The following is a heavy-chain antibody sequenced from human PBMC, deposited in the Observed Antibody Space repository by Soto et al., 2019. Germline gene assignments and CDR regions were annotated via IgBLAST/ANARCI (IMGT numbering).Heavy chain of an antibody. J-gene: IGHJ4*02. D-gene: IGHD3-3*01. Sequence: QVQLVQSGAEVKKPGASVKVSCKASGYTFTSYDINWVRQATGQGLEWMGWMNPNSGNTGYAQKFQGRVTMTRDTSISTAYRELSSLRAEDTAGYYCARYATKRVVTVNWGQGTLVTVSS. CDR3: ARYATKRVVTVN. CDR1: GYTFTSYD. CDR2: MNPNSGNT. V-gene: IGHV1-8*01.